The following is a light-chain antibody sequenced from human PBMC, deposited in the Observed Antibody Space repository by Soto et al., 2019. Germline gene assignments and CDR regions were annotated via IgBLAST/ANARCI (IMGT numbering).Light chain of an antibody. Sequence: DIQVTQSPSSLSASVGDRVTITCRASQSISSYLNWYQQKPGKAPKLLINAASSLQSGVPSRFSGSGSGTDFTLTISSLQPEDFATYYCQQSYSTPLTFGGGTKVEIK. V-gene: IGKV1-39*01. CDR2: AAS. J-gene: IGKJ4*01. CDR1: QSISSY. CDR3: QQSYSTPLT.